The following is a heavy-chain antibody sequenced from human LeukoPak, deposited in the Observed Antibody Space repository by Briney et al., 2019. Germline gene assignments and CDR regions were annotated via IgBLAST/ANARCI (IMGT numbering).Heavy chain of an antibody. CDR2: INPNSGGT. Sequence: ASVKVSCKASGYTFTGYYMHWVRQAPGQGLEWMGWINPNSGGTNYAQKFQGRLSMTRDTSISTAYMELSSLRSEDTAVYYCARDWGDSTAHWYFDLWGRGTLVTVSS. CDR3: ARDWGDSTAHWYFDL. D-gene: IGHD2-21*02. V-gene: IGHV1-2*02. J-gene: IGHJ2*01. CDR1: GYTFTGYY.